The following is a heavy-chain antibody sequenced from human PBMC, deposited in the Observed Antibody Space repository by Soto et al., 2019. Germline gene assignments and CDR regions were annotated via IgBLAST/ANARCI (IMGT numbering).Heavy chain of an antibody. J-gene: IGHJ4*02. V-gene: IGHV1-8*01. CDR2: MNPNSGNT. CDR3: ARDQRNDYAWGPKGVFDQ. D-gene: IGHD3-16*01. CDR1: GYTITSYD. Sequence: APVKVSCKASGYTITSYDINWVRQANGQGLEWVGWMNPNSGNTGYAQKFQGRVTMTRNSSISTAYMELSSLRSADTAVYYCARDQRNDYAWGPKGVFDQWGPGTLVTVSS.